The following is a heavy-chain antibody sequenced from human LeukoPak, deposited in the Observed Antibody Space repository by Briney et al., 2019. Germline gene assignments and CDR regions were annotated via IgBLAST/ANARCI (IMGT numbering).Heavy chain of an antibody. CDR2: MNPNSGNT. CDR1: GYTFTSYD. J-gene: IGHJ4*02. V-gene: IGHV1-8*01. Sequence: GASVKVSCKASGYTFTSYDINWVRQATGQGLEWMGWMNPNSGNTGYAQKFQGRVTMTRNTSISAAYMELSSLRSEDTAVYYCARSSYSGYDSGYWGQGTLVTVSS. D-gene: IGHD5-12*01. CDR3: ARSSYSGYDSGY.